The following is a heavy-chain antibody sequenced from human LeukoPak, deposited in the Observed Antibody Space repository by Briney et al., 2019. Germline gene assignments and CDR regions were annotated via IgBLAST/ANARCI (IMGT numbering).Heavy chain of an antibody. CDR1: GFTSSSYS. CDR2: ISSSSSTI. CDR3: ARASYDFWSGYYPIDY. J-gene: IGHJ4*02. D-gene: IGHD3-3*01. Sequence: GGSLRLSCAASGFTSSSYSMNWVRQAPGKGLEWVSYISSSSSTIYYADSVKGRFTISRDNAKNSLYLQMNSLRAEDTAVYYCARASYDFWSGYYPIDYWGQGTLVTVSS. V-gene: IGHV3-48*01.